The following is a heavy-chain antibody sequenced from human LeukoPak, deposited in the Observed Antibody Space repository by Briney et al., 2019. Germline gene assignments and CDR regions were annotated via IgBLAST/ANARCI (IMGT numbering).Heavy chain of an antibody. CDR2: IIPIFGTA. Sequence: SVKVSCKASGGTFSSYAISWVRQAPGQGLEWMGGIIPIFGTANYAQKFQGRVTITTDESTSTAYMELSSLRSEDTAVYYCAIAANTNIVVVPAASTSWGQGTLVTVSS. CDR1: GGTFSSYA. CDR3: AIAANTNIVVVPAASTS. J-gene: IGHJ5*02. D-gene: IGHD2-2*01. V-gene: IGHV1-69*05.